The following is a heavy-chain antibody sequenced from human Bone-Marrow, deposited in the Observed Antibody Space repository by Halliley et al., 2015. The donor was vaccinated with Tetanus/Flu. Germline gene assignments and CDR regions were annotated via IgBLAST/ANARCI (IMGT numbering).Heavy chain of an antibody. D-gene: IGHD1-1*01. CDR2: IYHTGSP. V-gene: IGHV4-4*02. J-gene: IGHJ6*02. CDR3: ARGVRYYYNGMDV. Sequence: EGVGKIYHTGSPNHTPPLKSRVPISVDKPKTQFSLSLGSVTAADTAVYYCARGVRYYYNGMDVWGQGTTVSVSS.